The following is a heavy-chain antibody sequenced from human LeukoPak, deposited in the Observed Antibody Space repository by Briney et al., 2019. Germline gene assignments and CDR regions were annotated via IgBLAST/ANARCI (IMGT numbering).Heavy chain of an antibody. J-gene: IGHJ4*02. D-gene: IGHD1-26*01. CDR3: ARWSIVGAYDLFDY. CDR2: IYYSGST. V-gene: IGHV4-30-4*08. CDR1: GGSISSGDYY. Sequence: PSETLSLTCTVSGGSISSGDYYWSWIRQPPGKGLEWIGYIYYSGSTYYNPSLKSRVTISVDTSNNQFSLKLSSVTAADTAVYYCARWSIVGAYDLFDYWGQGTLVTVSS.